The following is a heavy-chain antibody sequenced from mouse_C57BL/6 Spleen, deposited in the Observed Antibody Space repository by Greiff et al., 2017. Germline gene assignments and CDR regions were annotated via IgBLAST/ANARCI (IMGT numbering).Heavy chain of an antibody. CDR2: LYPGSGST. V-gene: IGHV1-55*01. CDR1: GYTFTSYW. Sequence: QVQLQQPGAELVKPGASVKMSCKASGYTFTSYWITWVKQRPGQGLEWIGDLYPGSGSTNYNEKFKSKATLTVDTSSSTAYMQLSSLTSEDSAVYYCARSPDGYYDYAMDYWGQGTSVTVSS. CDR3: ARSPDGYYDYAMDY. J-gene: IGHJ4*01. D-gene: IGHD2-3*01.